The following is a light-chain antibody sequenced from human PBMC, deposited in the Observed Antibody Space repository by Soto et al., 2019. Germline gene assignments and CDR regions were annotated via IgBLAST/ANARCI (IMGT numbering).Light chain of an antibody. CDR2: GAS. CDR1: QSVSTSD. Sequence: EIVLTQSPGTLSLSPGERATLSCRASQSVSTSDFAWYQQKPGQAPRLLMYGASTRATGIPARFSGSGSGTEFTLTISSPQSEDFAVYYCQQYNNWPLFGQGTKVDIK. CDR3: QQYNNWPL. J-gene: IGKJ1*01. V-gene: IGKV3-15*01.